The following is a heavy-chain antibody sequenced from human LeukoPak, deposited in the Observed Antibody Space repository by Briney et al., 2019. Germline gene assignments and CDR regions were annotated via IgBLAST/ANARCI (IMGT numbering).Heavy chain of an antibody. Sequence: PGGSLRLSCVGSGFTFDSYAMNWVRQAPGKGLEWVSVISGGGDSTYYADSMKGRFTISRDNSKNTVYLQMNSLRAEDTAVYYCAKMEYCSSTSCYGMDVWGQGTTVTVSS. CDR2: ISGGGDST. CDR1: GFTFDSYA. CDR3: AKMEYCSSTSCYGMDV. V-gene: IGHV3-23*01. D-gene: IGHD2-2*01. J-gene: IGHJ6*02.